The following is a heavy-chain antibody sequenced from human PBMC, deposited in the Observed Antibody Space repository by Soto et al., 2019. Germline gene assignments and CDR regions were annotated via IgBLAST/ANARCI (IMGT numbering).Heavy chain of an antibody. CDR3: ARYCSSTSCYAHDAFDI. CDR1: GYTFTSYA. CDR2: INAGNGNT. D-gene: IGHD2-2*01. J-gene: IGHJ3*02. Sequence: QVQLVQSGAEVKKPGASVKVSCKASGYTFTSYAMHWVCQAPGQRLEWMGWINAGNGNTKYSQKFQGRVTITRDTSASTAYMELSSLRSEDTAVYYCARYCSSTSCYAHDAFDIWGQGTMVTVSS. V-gene: IGHV1-3*01.